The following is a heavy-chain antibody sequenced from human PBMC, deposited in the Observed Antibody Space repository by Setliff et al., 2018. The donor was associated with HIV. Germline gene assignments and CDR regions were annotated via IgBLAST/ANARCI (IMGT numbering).Heavy chain of an antibody. CDR3: ARGAGYENRRYYNYGFDV. J-gene: IGHJ6*02. Sequence: GGSLRLSCTASGFTFSFFGMHWVRQAPGKGLEWVAAIWYDGSNKYYADSVKGRFTISRDNSKNTLYLQMSRVRVEDTAIYYCARGAGYENRRYYNYGFDVWGRGITVTVSS. D-gene: IGHD5-12*01. CDR1: GFTFSFFG. V-gene: IGHV3-33*01. CDR2: IWYDGSNK.